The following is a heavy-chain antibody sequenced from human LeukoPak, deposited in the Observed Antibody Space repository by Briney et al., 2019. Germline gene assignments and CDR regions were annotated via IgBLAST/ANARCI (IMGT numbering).Heavy chain of an antibody. CDR2: IGGSGSTI. J-gene: IGHJ3*02. V-gene: IGHV3-48*03. CDR1: GFTFSSYE. CDR3: ARDYLVGGTDAFDI. D-gene: IGHD1-1*01. Sequence: QSGGSLRLSCAASGFTFSSYEMNWVRQAPGKGLEWVSYIGGSGSTIYYADSVKGRFTISRDNAKNSLYLQMNRLRGEDTAVYYCARDYLVGGTDAFDIWGQGTMVTVSS.